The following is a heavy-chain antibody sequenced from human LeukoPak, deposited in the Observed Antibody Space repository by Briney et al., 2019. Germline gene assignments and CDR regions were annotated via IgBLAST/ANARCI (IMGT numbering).Heavy chain of an antibody. CDR3: ARTDYCGGDCVDAFDI. J-gene: IGHJ3*02. CDR1: GGSISSGDYY. CDR2: IYYSGST. Sequence: SETLSLTCTVSGGSISSGDYYWSWIRQPPGKGLEWIGYIYYSGSTYYNPSLKSRVTISVDTSKNQFSLKLSSVTAADTAVYYCARTDYCGGDCVDAFDIWGQGTMVTVSS. V-gene: IGHV4-30-4*08. D-gene: IGHD2-21*01.